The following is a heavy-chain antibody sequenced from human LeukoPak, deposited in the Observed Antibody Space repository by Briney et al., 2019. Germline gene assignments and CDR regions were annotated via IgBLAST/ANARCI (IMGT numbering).Heavy chain of an antibody. V-gene: IGHV3-53*01. D-gene: IGHD3-10*01. CDR2: IYSGGST. CDR1: GVTVSSNY. CDR3: ARDSSGSMQLDY. J-gene: IGHJ4*02. Sequence: GGSLRLSSAASGVTVSSNYMSWGRQAPGKGLEWVSVIYSGGSTYYADSVKGRFTISRDNSKNTLYLQMNSLRAEDTAVYYCARDSSGSMQLDYWGQGTLVTVSS.